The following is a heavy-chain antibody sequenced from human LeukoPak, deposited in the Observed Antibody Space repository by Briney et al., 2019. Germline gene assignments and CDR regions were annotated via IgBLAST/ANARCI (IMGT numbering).Heavy chain of an antibody. CDR3: ARVMDYEGYFDY. CDR1: GFTFSSYW. Sequence: QPGGSLRLSCGALGFTFSSYWMHWVRQAPGKGLVWVSRINSDGSSTSYADSVKGRFTISRDNAKNTLYLQMNSLRAEDTAVYYCARVMDYEGYFDYWGQGTLVTVSS. V-gene: IGHV3-74*01. J-gene: IGHJ4*02. D-gene: IGHD3-22*01. CDR2: INSDGSST.